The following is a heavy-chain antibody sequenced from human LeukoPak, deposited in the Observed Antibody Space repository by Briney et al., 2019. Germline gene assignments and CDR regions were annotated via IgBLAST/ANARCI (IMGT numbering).Heavy chain of an antibody. CDR3: ARGSDFVWGSYRPYFDY. CDR1: GFTFSSHE. V-gene: IGHV3-48*03. Sequence: PGGSLRLSCAASGFTFSSHEINWVRQAPGRGLEWVSYSSSNGNSIYYADSVRGRFTISRDNAKNSLYLQMNSLRAEDTAVYYCARGSDFVWGSYRPYFDYWGQGTLVTVSS. CDR2: SSSNGNSI. J-gene: IGHJ4*02. D-gene: IGHD3-16*02.